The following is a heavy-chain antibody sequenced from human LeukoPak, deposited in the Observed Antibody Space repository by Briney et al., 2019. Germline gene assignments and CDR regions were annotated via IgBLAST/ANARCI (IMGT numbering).Heavy chain of an antibody. CDR1: GFTFSSYG. J-gene: IGHJ5*02. D-gene: IGHD6-13*01. CDR3: TKDRSWQQMWGSVKKWFDP. Sequence: PGGSLRLSCAASGFTFSSYGMHWVRQAPGKGLEWVSFIRYDGSNKYYADSVKGRFTISRDNSKNTLYLQMNSLRDEDTAVYYCTKDRSWQQMWGSVKKWFDPWGQGTLVTVSS. CDR2: IRYDGSNK. V-gene: IGHV3-30*02.